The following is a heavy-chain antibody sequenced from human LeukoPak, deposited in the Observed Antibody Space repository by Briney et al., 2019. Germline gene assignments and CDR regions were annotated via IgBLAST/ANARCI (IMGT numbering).Heavy chain of an antibody. CDR3: ARSSAYFNEADM. D-gene: IGHD2/OR15-2a*01. CDR2: INPSGGLT. J-gene: IGHJ3*02. Sequence: ASVKVSCKTFGYTFTSYYVHWVRQAPGQGLEWMGIINPSGGLTTYAQKFQGRLTMTSDTSTSTVYMELSSLRSEDTAVYYCARSSAYFNEADMWGKGTMVSVSS. CDR1: GYTFTSYY. V-gene: IGHV1-46*01.